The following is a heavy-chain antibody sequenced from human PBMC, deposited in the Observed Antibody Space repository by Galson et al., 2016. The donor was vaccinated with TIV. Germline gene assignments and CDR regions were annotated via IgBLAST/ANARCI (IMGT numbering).Heavy chain of an antibody. D-gene: IGHD4-17*01. CDR2: IRYDGSNK. CDR1: GFTFSSYG. Sequence: SLRLSCATSGFTFSSYGTHWVRQAPGKGLEWVAFIRYDGSNKYYADSVKGRFTISRDNSKNTVYLQMNGLRAEDTALYCCAKDSTTTLYYMDVWGKGTTVTVSS. J-gene: IGHJ6*03. V-gene: IGHV3-30*02. CDR3: AKDSTTTLYYMDV.